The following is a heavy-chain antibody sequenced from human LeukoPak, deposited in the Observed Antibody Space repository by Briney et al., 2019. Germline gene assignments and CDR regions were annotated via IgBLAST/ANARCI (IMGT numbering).Heavy chain of an antibody. V-gene: IGHV3-21*01. CDR1: GFTFSSYT. CDR3: ARDEYSSSWYGAFDY. J-gene: IGHJ4*02. Sequence: GGSLRLSCAASGFTFSSYTMNWVRQAPGKGLERVSSISSSSSYIYYADSVKGRFTISRDNAKNSLYLQMNSLRAEDTAIYYCARDEYSSSWYGAFDYWGQGTLVTVSS. D-gene: IGHD6-13*01. CDR2: ISSSSSYI.